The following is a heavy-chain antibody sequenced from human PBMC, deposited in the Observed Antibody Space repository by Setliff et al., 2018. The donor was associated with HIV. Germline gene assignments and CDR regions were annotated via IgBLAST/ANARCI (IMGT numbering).Heavy chain of an antibody. CDR3: AKGFYGSGSYYLRTYYFDY. CDR1: GFTFSSYA. D-gene: IGHD3-10*01. CDR2: ISGSGGSA. Sequence: PGGSLRLSCAASGFTFSSYAMSWVRQAPGKGLEWVSAISGSGGSAYYADSVKGRFTISRDNSKNTLYLQMNSLRAEDTAVYYCAKGFYGSGSYYLRTYYFDYWGQGTLVTV. J-gene: IGHJ4*02. V-gene: IGHV3-23*01.